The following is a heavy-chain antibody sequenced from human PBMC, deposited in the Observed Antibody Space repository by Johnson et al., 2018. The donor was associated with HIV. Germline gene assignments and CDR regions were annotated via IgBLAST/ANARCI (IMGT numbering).Heavy chain of an antibody. Sequence: QVQLVESGGGVVQPGGSLRLSCAASGFTFSSYGMHWVRQAPGKGLEWVAVIWYDGSNKYYADSVKGRFTISRDNSKNTLYLQMNSLRAEDTAVYYCAKAREYDSTGHDAFDIWGQGTMVTVSS. D-gene: IGHD3-22*01. CDR3: AKAREYDSTGHDAFDI. CDR1: GFTFSSYG. J-gene: IGHJ3*02. V-gene: IGHV3-30*02. CDR2: IWYDGSNK.